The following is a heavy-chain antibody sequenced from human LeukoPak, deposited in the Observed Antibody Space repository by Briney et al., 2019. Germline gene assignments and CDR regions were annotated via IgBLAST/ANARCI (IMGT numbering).Heavy chain of an antibody. CDR2: INPNSGGT. Sequence: ASVKVSCKASGYTFTGYYMHWVRQAPGQGLEWMGWINPNSGGTNYAQKFQGRVTMTRDTSISTAYMELSRLRSDDTAVYYCATLQDWLLGGATTHFDYWGQGTLVTVSS. D-gene: IGHD1-26*01. CDR3: ATLQDWLLGGATTHFDY. CDR1: GYTFTGYY. J-gene: IGHJ4*02. V-gene: IGHV1-2*02.